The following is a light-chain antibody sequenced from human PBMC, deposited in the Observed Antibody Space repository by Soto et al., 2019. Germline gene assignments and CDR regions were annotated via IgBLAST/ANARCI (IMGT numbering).Light chain of an antibody. CDR1: QGIAPY. Sequence: DVQMTQSPSSLSASVEERVTITCRASQGIAPYVAWFQQRPGKDTKLLIYAASTLQPGVPARFSGSGSETDFTLTISSLQPEDVATYYCQKYNSAPLTFGGGTKVDIK. V-gene: IGKV1-27*01. J-gene: IGKJ4*01. CDR3: QKYNSAPLT. CDR2: AAS.